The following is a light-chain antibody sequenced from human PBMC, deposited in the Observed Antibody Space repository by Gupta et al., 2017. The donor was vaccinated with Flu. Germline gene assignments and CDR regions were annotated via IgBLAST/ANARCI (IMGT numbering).Light chain of an antibody. J-gene: IGKJ2*01. Sequence: VGDTVTITCRASQGISSYLGWYQQKPGKAPNLLIYAASNLQSGVPSRFSGSGSGRQFTLTIRSLRPEDFATYFCQQVNSYPYTFGQGTKLE. CDR2: AAS. CDR3: QQVNSYPYT. V-gene: IGKV1-9*01. CDR1: QGISSY.